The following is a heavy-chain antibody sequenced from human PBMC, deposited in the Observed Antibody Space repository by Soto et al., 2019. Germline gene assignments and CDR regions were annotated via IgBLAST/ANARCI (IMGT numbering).Heavy chain of an antibody. CDR3: ARRYGYSFDY. CDR2: IYYSGST. J-gene: IGHJ4*02. D-gene: IGHD1-1*01. Sequence: SETLSLTCTVSGGSISSYYWSWIRQPPGKGLEWIGYIYYSGSTNYNPSLKSRVTISVDTSKNQFSLKLSSVTAADTAVYYCARRYGYSFDYWGQGILVTVSS. V-gene: IGHV4-59*08. CDR1: GGSISSYY.